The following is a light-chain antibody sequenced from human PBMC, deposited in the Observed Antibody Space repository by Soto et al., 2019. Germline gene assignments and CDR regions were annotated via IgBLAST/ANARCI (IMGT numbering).Light chain of an antibody. Sequence: QSVLTQPASVSGSLGQSITISCTGTSSDVGGYNYVSWYQQHPGKAPKLMIYEVSTRPSGVPDRFSGSKSGNTASLTVSGLQAEDEADYYCSSYAGSNNNYVFGTGTKVTVL. CDR2: EVS. J-gene: IGLJ1*01. CDR1: SSDVGGYNY. V-gene: IGLV2-8*01. CDR3: SSYAGSNNNYV.